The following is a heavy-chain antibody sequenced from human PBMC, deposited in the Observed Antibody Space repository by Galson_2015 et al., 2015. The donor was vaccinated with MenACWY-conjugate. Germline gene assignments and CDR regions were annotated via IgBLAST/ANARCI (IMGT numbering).Heavy chain of an antibody. D-gene: IGHD3-16*01. J-gene: IGHJ4*02. CDR2: IYLVSSIT. Sequence: QSGAEVKKPGESLKISCKGSGYSITNYWIGWVRQMPGKGLEWMGIIYLVSSITKYNPSFQGQVTVSADRAISTAYLQWTSLQASDTAIYYCASAYDGNFHWGDWGQGTLVTVSS. CDR3: ASAYDGNFHWGD. CDR1: GYSITNYW. V-gene: IGHV5-51*01.